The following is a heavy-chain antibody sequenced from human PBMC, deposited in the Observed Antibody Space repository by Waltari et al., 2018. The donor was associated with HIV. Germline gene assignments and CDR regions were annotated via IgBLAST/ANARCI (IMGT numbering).Heavy chain of an antibody. D-gene: IGHD3-16*01. J-gene: IGHJ5*02. V-gene: IGHV3-9*01. Sequence: EVQLVESGGGWAQPGKSLRLSCTASGFTFDDDAMHWVRLPPGKGLEWVSGISWDTNTAVYSDSVKGRFSISRDNAKNSIYLQMNSLRPEDSAFYYCAKAGGRWALSNWFDPWGHGTLVTVSS. CDR2: ISWDTNTA. CDR3: AKAGGRWALSNWFDP. CDR1: GFTFDDDA.